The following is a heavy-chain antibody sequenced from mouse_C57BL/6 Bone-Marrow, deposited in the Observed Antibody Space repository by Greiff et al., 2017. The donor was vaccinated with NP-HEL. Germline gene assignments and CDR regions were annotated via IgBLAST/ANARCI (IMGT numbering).Heavy chain of an antibody. CDR2: IRSKSSNYAK. CDR1: GFTFNTYA. Sequence: EVKLVESGGGLVQPKGSLKLSCAASGFTFNTYAMHWVRQAPGKGLEWVARIRSKSSNYAKNYAVTVKARFTISRDDSQSILDLQMNNLKTEDTAMYYCVRCGYGQFDYWGQGTTLTVSS. CDR3: VRCGYGQFDY. D-gene: IGHD2-10*02. J-gene: IGHJ2*01. V-gene: IGHV10-3*01.